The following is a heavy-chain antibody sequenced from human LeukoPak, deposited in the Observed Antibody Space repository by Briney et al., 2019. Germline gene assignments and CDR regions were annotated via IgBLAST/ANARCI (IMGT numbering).Heavy chain of an antibody. Sequence: PGGSLRLSCAASGFTFSSFWMHWVRQAPGKGLVWVSRINSDGSSTSYADSVKGRFAISRDNAKNTLYLQMNSLRAEDTAVYYCARVHYYDSSGSRAFDIWGQGTMVTVSS. CDR3: ARVHYYDSSGSRAFDI. J-gene: IGHJ3*02. CDR2: INSDGSST. CDR1: GFTFSSFW. D-gene: IGHD3-22*01. V-gene: IGHV3-74*01.